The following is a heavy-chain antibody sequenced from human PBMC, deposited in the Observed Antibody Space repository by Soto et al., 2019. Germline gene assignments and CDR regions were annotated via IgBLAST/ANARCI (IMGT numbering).Heavy chain of an antibody. Sequence: PGGSLRLSCAVSGFTFSDYYMYWIRQAPGKGLEWVSYISTSGNSRYTADSVKGRFTTSRDNANNSLYLEMNSLRVEDTAVYYCARDWTDCSSTSCSIDHWGKGTLVTISS. CDR1: GFTFSDYY. CDR3: ARDWTDCSSTSCSIDH. D-gene: IGHD2-2*01. V-gene: IGHV3-11*01. CDR2: ISTSGNSR. J-gene: IGHJ4*02.